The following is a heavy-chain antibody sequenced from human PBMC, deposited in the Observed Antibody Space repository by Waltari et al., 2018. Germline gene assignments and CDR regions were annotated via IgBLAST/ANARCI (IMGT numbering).Heavy chain of an antibody. J-gene: IGHJ4*02. V-gene: IGHV4-38-2*01. CDR1: GYSISSGYY. CDR2: IYHSGRT. CDR3: ASPIFGVVNTGGPFDY. D-gene: IGHD3-3*01. Sequence: QVQLQESGPGLVKPSETLSLTCAVSGYSISSGYYWGWIRQPPGKGLEWIGSIYHSGRTYDNPSLKSRVTRSVDTSKNQFSLKLSSVTAADTAVYYWASPIFGVVNTGGPFDYWGQGTLVTVSS.